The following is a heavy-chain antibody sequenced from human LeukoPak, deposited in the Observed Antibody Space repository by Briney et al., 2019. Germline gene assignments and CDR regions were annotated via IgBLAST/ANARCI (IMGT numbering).Heavy chain of an antibody. J-gene: IGHJ4*02. D-gene: IGHD3/OR15-3a*01. CDR2: INPDSGGT. V-gene: IGHV1-2*02. CDR1: GYTFTGYY. Sequence: ASVTVSCKASGYTFTGYYIYWVRQAPGQGREWMGYINPDSGGTNTAQKFQGRVTMTRDTSIRTVYLGLSSLRSDDTAVYYCARDVSPGRTGSELDFWGQGTLVTVSS. CDR3: ARDVSPGRTGSELDF.